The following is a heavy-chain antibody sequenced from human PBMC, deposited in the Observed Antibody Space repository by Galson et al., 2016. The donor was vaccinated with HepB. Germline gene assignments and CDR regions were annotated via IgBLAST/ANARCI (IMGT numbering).Heavy chain of an antibody. J-gene: IGHJ4*02. V-gene: IGHV3-9*01. D-gene: IGHD6-25*01. CDR3: AAHKRQRVSDYEDY. Sequence: SLRLSCAGSGFTFDDYAMHWVRQAPGKGLEWVSGISWNSGTKDYADSVKGRFAISRDNAKSSLYLQMNSLRAEDTALYYCAAHKRQRVSDYEDYWGQGILVSVSS. CDR1: GFTFDDYA. CDR2: ISWNSGTK.